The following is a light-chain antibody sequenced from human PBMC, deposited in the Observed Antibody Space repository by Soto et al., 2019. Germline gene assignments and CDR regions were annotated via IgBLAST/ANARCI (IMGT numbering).Light chain of an antibody. CDR3: QQYNDWWT. J-gene: IGKJ1*01. CDR1: QSVNIY. CDR2: GAS. Sequence: ELVLTQSPGTLSLSPGERATLSCRASQSVNIYLAWYQQKPGQPPRLLIYGASTRATGVPGRFSGSGSGTEFTLTISSLQSEDFAVYYCQQYNDWWTFGQGTKVDI. V-gene: IGKV3-15*01.